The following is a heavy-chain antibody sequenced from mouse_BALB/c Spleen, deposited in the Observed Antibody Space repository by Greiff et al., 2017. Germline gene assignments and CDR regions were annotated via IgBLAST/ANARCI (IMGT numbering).Heavy chain of an antibody. J-gene: IGHJ3*01. CDR1: GYTFTSYW. Sequence: QVQLQQPGAELVRPGASVKLSCKASGYTFTSYWINWVKQRPGQGLEWIGNIYPSDSYTNYNQKFKDKATLTVDKSSSTAYMQLSSPTSEDSAVYYCTRGGSSSCAYWGQGTLVTVSA. V-gene: IGHV1-69*02. D-gene: IGHD1-1*01. CDR2: IYPSDSYT. CDR3: TRGGSSSCAY.